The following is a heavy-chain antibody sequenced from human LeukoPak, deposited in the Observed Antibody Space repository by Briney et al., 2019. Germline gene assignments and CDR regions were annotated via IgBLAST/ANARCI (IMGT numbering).Heavy chain of an antibody. CDR2: INPNSGGT. D-gene: IGHD5-24*01. CDR1: GYTFTGYY. V-gene: IGHV1-2*02. J-gene: IGHJ4*02. CDR3: ARWNGYNYSYRTFDY. Sequence: ASVKVSCKASGYTFTGYYMHWVRQAPGQGLEWMGWINPNSGGTNYAQKFQGRVTMTRDTSISTAYMELSRLRSDDTAVYYCARWNGYNYSYRTFDYWGQGTLVTVSS.